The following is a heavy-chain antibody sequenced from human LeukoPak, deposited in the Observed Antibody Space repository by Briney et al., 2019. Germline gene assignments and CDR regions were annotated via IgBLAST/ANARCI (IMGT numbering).Heavy chain of an antibody. CDR3: ARGQRTNTWFDP. CDR1: GYTFTGYY. Sequence: ASVKVSCKASGYTFTGYYMHWVRQAPGQGLEWMGWINPNGGGTNYAQKFQGRVTMTRDTSISTAYMELSRLRSDDTAVYYCARGQRTNTWFDPWGQGTLVTVSS. D-gene: IGHD6-25*01. J-gene: IGHJ5*02. CDR2: INPNGGGT. V-gene: IGHV1-2*02.